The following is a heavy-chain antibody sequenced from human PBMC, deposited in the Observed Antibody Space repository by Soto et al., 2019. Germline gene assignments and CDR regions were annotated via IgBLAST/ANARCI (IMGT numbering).Heavy chain of an antibody. V-gene: IGHV3-21*01. CDR1: GFTFSSYS. CDR2: ISSSSSYI. CDR3: ARDRVVVTHYYYYYGMDV. Sequence: GGSLRLSCAASGFTFSSYSMNWVRQAPGKGLEWVSSISSSSSYIYYADSVKGRFTISRDNAKNSLYLQMNSLRAEDTTVYYCARDRVVVTHYYYYYGMDVWGQGTTVTVSS. D-gene: IGHD2-21*02. J-gene: IGHJ6*02.